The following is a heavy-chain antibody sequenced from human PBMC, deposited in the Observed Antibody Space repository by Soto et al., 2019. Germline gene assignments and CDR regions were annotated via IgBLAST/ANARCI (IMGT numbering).Heavy chain of an antibody. CDR3: ARGLYYYDSSGYYSP. J-gene: IGHJ5*02. CDR2: ISSSSSYI. Sequence: PGGSLRLSCAASGFTFGSYSMNWVRQAPGKGLEWVSSISSSSSYIYYADSVKGRFTISRDNAKNSLYLQMNSLRAEDTAVYYCARGLYYYDSSGYYSPWGQGTLVTVSS. CDR1: GFTFGSYS. V-gene: IGHV3-21*01. D-gene: IGHD3-22*01.